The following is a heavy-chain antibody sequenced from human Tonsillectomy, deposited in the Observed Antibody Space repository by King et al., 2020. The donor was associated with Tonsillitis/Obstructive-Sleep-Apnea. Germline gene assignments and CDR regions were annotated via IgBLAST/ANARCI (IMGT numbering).Heavy chain of an antibody. CDR3: ARGDSGSDFPFDY. CDR2: IGRRGSAI. J-gene: IGHJ4*02. V-gene: IGHV3-48*03. CDR1: GFTFSNYE. D-gene: IGHD1-26*01. Sequence: VQLVVSGRGLVQPGGSLRLSCAASGFTFSNYEMAWVRQPPGKGLECVSYIGRRGSAIHYAGPVKGRLTISRDNAKNSLYLQMNSLRADDTAVYYCARGDSGSDFPFDYGGPGTLVTVS.